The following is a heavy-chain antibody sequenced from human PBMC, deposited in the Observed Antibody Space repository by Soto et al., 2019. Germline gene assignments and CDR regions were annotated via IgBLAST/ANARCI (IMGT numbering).Heavy chain of an antibody. V-gene: IGHV3-15*07. CDR1: GFTFSSSW. Sequence: EVQLVESGENLVKPGGSLTLSCAASGFTFSSSWMNWVRRAPGKGLEWVGRIKRIADGGTTDYAAPVKGRFIISRDDSENTLYLHMNSLKTEDTGVYYCTTGLGSESYNHDRYLGQGALVTVSS. CDR2: IKRIADGGTT. J-gene: IGHJ4*02. D-gene: IGHD3-10*01. CDR3: TTGLGSESYNHDRY.